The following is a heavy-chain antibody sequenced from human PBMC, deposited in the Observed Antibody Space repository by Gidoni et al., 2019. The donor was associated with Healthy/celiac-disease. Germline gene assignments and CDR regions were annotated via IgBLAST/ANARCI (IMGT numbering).Heavy chain of an antibody. Sequence: EVQLVESGGGLVKPGGSLRLSCPASGFPFSSYSMNWVRQAPGKGLEWVSSISSSSSYIYYADSVKGRFTISRDNAKNSLYLQMNSLRAEDTAVYYCASGGWLRFGPSDYWGQGTLVTVSS. CDR3: ASGGWLRFGPSDY. CDR1: GFPFSSYS. CDR2: ISSSSSYI. D-gene: IGHD5-12*01. J-gene: IGHJ4*02. V-gene: IGHV3-21*01.